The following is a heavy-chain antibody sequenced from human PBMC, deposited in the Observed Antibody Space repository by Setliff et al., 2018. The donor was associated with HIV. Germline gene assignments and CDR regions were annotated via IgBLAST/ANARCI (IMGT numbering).Heavy chain of an antibody. J-gene: IGHJ6*03. V-gene: IGHV1-69*06. CDR2: IIPMFGTS. D-gene: IGHD1-26*01. CDR1: GGTFSGYA. Sequence: ASVKVSCKASGGTFSGYAISWVRQAPGQGLEWMGRIIPMFGTSNHAQKFQGRLTITADKSTSTAYMELSRLTSDDTAVYYCARDKKPWEGYYKYYSMDVWGKGTKVTVSS. CDR3: ARDKKPWEGYYKYYSMDV.